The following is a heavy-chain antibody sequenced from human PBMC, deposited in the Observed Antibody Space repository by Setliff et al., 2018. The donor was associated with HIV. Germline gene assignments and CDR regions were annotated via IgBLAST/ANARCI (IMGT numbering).Heavy chain of an antibody. Sequence: SGPTLVNPTQTLTLTCTLSGFSLSTSGVGVGWIRQSPGKALEWLALIYWDNDRRYSPSLRNKLTITKDTSTNQVVLTLTNMDPVDTATYYCAHKRRNPDLDTFDVWSPGTMVTVSS. CDR1: GFSLSTSGVG. J-gene: IGHJ3*01. V-gene: IGHV2-5*02. CDR3: AHKRRNPDLDTFDV. CDR2: IYWDNDR.